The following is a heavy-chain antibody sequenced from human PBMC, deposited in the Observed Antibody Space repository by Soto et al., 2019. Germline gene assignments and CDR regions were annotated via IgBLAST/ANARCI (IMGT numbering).Heavy chain of an antibody. V-gene: IGHV4-31*03. CDR1: GGSISSGGYY. CDR2: IYYSGST. D-gene: IGHD4-17*01. CDR3: AKTDRESTYGPCGMDV. J-gene: IGHJ6*02. Sequence: QVQLQESGPGLVKPSQTLSLTCTVSGGSISSGGYYWSWIRQHPGKGLEWIGYIYYSGSTYYNPSLKSRVTISVDTSKNQFSLKLSSVTAADTAVYYCAKTDRESTYGPCGMDVWGQGTTVTVSS.